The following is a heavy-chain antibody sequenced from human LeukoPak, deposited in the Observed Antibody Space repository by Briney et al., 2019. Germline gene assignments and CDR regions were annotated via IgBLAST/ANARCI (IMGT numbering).Heavy chain of an antibody. Sequence: PGGSLRLSCAASGFTFSTYAMHWVRQAPGKGLEWVAVISYDGNNKYYADSVKGRFTISRDNSKNTLFLQMNSLRAEDTAVYYCARGDYGGWAEYFLHWGQGTLVIVSS. J-gene: IGHJ1*01. D-gene: IGHD4-23*01. V-gene: IGHV3-30-3*01. CDR1: GFTFSTYA. CDR2: ISYDGNNK. CDR3: ARGDYGGWAEYFLH.